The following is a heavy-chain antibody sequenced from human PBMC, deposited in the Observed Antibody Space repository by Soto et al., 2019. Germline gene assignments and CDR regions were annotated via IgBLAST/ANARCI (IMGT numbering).Heavy chain of an antibody. CDR2: ISWDGCST. CDR1: GFTFDDYT. CDR3: AKRRYINGYDTVDI. Sequence: EVKFVESGGAVVQPGGSLRLSCAASGFTFDDYTMHWVRQAPGKGLEWVSLISWDGCSTHYADSVKGRFTLSRDNRENSLSLQMNRRITEQTALYYCAKRRYINGYDTVDIWGEATMVTVSS. V-gene: IGHV3-43*01. D-gene: IGHD5-18*01. J-gene: IGHJ3*02.